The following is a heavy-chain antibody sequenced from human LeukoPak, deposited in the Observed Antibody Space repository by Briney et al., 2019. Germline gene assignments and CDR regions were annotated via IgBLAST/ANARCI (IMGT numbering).Heavy chain of an antibody. Sequence: GGSLRLSCAASGFTFSSYAMSWVRQAPGKGLEWVSYIDSGRGSSTNYADSVKGRFTISRDNAKNSLYLQMNSLRAEDTAVYYCAELGITMIGGVWGKGTTVTISS. CDR1: GFTFSSYA. D-gene: IGHD3-10*02. V-gene: IGHV3-48*03. CDR3: AELGITMIGGV. J-gene: IGHJ6*04. CDR2: IDSGRGSST.